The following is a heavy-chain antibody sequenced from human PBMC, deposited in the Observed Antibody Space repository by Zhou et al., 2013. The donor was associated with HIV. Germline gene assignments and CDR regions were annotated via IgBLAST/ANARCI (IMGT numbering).Heavy chain of an antibody. CDR3: ARDWQFLCSFLYDYYIDV. V-gene: IGHV1-2*02. CDR1: GYTITDYY. J-gene: IGHJ6*03. CDR2: SILTNGDT. D-gene: IGHD3-10*02. Sequence: QVQLVQSGSEVKKSGASVNVSCKASGYTITDYYLHWVRQAPGQGLQWSGSGSILTNGDTNYAQTFKGRITMTRDTSINTAYMVLTSLKSNDTALYFCARDWQFLCSFLYDYYIDVWGGGPRSSSP.